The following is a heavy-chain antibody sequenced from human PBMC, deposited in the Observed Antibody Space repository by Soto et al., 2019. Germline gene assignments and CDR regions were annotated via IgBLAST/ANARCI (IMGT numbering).Heavy chain of an antibody. CDR3: APHEAGAAAAPPLDY. J-gene: IGHJ4*02. Sequence: QLRLQESGPGLVKSSETLSLTCTVSGGSVRSSSYYWGWIRQPPGKGLEWIASIYYSGRTHNNPALTRRATMSIHTYPPQFSLTMNSVTAADPAVYSCAPHEAGAAAAPPLDYWRQGTLVTVSS. D-gene: IGHD6-13*01. V-gene: IGHV4-39*01. CDR1: GGSVRSSSYY. CDR2: IYYSGRT.